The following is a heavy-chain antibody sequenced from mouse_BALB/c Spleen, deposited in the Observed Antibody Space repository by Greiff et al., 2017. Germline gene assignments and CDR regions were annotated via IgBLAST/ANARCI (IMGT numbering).Heavy chain of an antibody. V-gene: IGHV5-6-3*01. CDR1: GFTFSSYG. CDR3: ARGWLGAY. D-gene: IGHD2-3*01. CDR2: INSNGGST. Sequence: EVQGVESGGGLVQPGGSLKLSCAASGFTFSSYGMSWVRQTPDKRLELVATINSNGGSTYYPDSVKGRFTISRDNAKNTLYLQMSSLKSEDTAMYYCARGWLGAYWGQGTLVTVSA. J-gene: IGHJ3*01.